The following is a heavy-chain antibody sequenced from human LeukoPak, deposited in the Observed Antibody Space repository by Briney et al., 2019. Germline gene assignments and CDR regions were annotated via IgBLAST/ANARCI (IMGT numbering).Heavy chain of an antibody. CDR2: VTSGSTTI. V-gene: IGHV3-48*04. CDR1: GSTFGLYS. J-gene: IGHJ4*02. D-gene: IGHD7-27*01. CDR3: ARGRGGPNWGYYFDS. Sequence: GGSLRLSCAASGSTFGLYSMNWVRQAPGKGLGWVAYVTSGSTTIYYADSVKGRFTISRDNAKNSLYLQMNSLRAEDTAVYYCARGRGGPNWGYYFDSWGQGTLVTVSS.